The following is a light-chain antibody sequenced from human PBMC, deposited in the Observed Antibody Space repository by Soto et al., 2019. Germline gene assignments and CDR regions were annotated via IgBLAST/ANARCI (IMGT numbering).Light chain of an antibody. Sequence: DIQMTQSPSTLSGSVGDRVTITCQASQTISSWLAWYHQKPGKAPNLLIYAASTLQSGVPSRFSGSGSGTEFNLTISRLQTDDFATYYCQHYNSYSEAVGQGTQLEIK. V-gene: IGKV1-5*01. CDR3: QHYNSYSEA. J-gene: IGKJ1*01. CDR1: QTISSW. CDR2: AAS.